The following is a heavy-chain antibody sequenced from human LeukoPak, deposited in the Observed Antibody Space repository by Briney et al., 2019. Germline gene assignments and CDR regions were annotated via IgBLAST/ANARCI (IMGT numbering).Heavy chain of an antibody. CDR2: ISNSGIT. J-gene: IGHJ4*02. V-gene: IGHV4-59*01. D-gene: IGHD6-13*01. Sequence: SETLSLTCTVSGGSISTYYWNWIRQPPGKGLEWIGYISNSGITTNNPSLKSRVTISVDSSKSQFSLKLNSVTAADTAVYYCARSGGYSSSWSLWGQGTLVTVSS. CDR1: GGSISTYY. CDR3: ARSGGYSSSWSL.